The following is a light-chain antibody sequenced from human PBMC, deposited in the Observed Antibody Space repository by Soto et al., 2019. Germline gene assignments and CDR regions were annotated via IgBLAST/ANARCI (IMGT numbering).Light chain of an antibody. CDR2: AAS. J-gene: IGKJ5*01. CDR3: QQRSNWPIT. V-gene: IGKV3-11*01. CDR1: QSVSSY. Sequence: EIVLTQAPATRSLSSGQRATLSCRASQSVSSYLAWYQQKPGQSPRLRIYAASNAATGIPARFSGSGSGTDFTLTISSLEPEDFAVYYCQQRSNWPITFGQGTRLEIK.